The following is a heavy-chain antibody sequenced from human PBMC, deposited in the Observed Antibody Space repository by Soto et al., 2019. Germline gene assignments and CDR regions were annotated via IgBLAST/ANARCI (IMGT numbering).Heavy chain of an antibody. J-gene: IGHJ4*02. CDR2: LSGSGTST. CDR1: GFTFVNYA. D-gene: IGHD6-19*01. Sequence: EVQLLESGGGLVQPGGSLRLSCAASGFTFVNYAMNSVRQAPGKGLEWVATLSGSGTSTYYADSVKGRFTISRDNSRNTLYLQMNSLRAEDTAVYYCAKGTSNGGWFNPFDYWGQGTLVTVSS. CDR3: AKGTSNGGWFNPFDY. V-gene: IGHV3-23*01.